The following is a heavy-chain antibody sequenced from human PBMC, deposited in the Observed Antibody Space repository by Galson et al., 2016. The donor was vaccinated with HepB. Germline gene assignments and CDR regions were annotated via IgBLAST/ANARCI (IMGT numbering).Heavy chain of an antibody. V-gene: IGHV2-26*01. CDR3: ARANWNFYYGLDV. D-gene: IGHD1-20*01. CDR2: IFSNDEE. J-gene: IGHJ6*02. Sequence: PALVKPTQTLTLTCSVSGFSPSNVRVGVSWIRQPPGKALEWLANIFSNDEESYNISLKSRLTISKDTSKSQVVLTMTNMDPVDTATYFCARANWNFYYGLDVWGQGTTVTVSS. CDR1: GFSPSNVRVG.